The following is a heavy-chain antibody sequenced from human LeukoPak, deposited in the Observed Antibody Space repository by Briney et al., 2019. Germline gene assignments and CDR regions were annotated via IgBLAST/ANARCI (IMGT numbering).Heavy chain of an antibody. CDR1: GDSVSNRTVA. CDR2: TYYRSKWYA. CDR3: ARGQWLQLRETFDS. J-gene: IGHJ3*02. Sequence: SQTLSLTCAISGDSVSNRTVAWNWIRQSPSRGLEWLGRTYYRSKWYADYAVSVRTRITINPDTSKNQFSLQLKSVTPEDTAVYYCARGQWLQLRETFDSWGQGTMVTVSS. D-gene: IGHD2-15*01. V-gene: IGHV6-1*01.